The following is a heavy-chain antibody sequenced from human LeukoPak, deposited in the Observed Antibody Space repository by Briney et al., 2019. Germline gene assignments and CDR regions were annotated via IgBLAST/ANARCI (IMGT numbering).Heavy chain of an antibody. CDR2: INNDGRSA. CDR3: ARRAPTVTYYYYYYMDV. CDR1: GLTFSNYG. V-gene: IGHV3-74*01. D-gene: IGHD4-11*01. J-gene: IGHJ6*03. Sequence: GGSLRLSCAASGLTFSNYGMMWVRQAPGKGLVWVSYINNDGRSATYADSVKGRFTISRDTSKNTLYLQMNSLRAEDTAVYYCARRAPTVTYYYYYYMDVWGKGTTVTVSS.